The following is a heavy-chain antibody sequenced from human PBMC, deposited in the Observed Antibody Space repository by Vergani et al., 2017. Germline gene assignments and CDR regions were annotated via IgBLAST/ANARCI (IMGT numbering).Heavy chain of an antibody. CDR3: AREGDIVVVPAAPDY. D-gene: IGHD2-2*01. CDR2: ISYDGSNK. CDR1: GFTFSSYA. J-gene: IGHJ4*02. V-gene: IGHV3-30-3*01. Sequence: QVQLVESGGGVVQPGRSLRLSCAASGFTFSSYAMHWVRQAPGKGLEWVAVISYDGSNKYYADSVKGRFTISRDNSKKTLYLQMNSLRAEDTAVYYCAREGDIVVVPAAPDYWGQGTLVTVSS.